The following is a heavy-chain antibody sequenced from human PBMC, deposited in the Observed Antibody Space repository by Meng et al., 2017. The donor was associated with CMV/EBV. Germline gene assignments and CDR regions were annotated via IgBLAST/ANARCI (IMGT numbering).Heavy chain of an antibody. Sequence: LSLTCAASGFTFSSYSMNWVRQAPGKGLEWVSSISSSSSYIYYADSVKGRFTISRDNAKNSLYLQMNSLRAEDTAVYYCAAYCSSTSCYIWGQGTLVTVSS. CDR1: GFTFSSYS. D-gene: IGHD2-2*02. CDR3: AAYCSSTSCYI. V-gene: IGHV3-21*01. J-gene: IGHJ4*02. CDR2: ISSSSSYI.